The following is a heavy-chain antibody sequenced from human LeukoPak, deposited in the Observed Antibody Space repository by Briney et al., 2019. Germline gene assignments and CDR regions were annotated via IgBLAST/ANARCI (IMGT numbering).Heavy chain of an antibody. D-gene: IGHD4-17*01. Sequence: SETLSLTCTVSGGSISSYYWNWIRQPPGKGLEWIGYIYYSGSTNYNPSLKSRVTISVDTSKNQFSLKLSSVTAADTAVYYCARLTTGWWFDPWGQGTLVTVSS. CDR2: IYYSGST. CDR1: GGSISSYY. J-gene: IGHJ5*02. V-gene: IGHV4-59*01. CDR3: ARLTTGWWFDP.